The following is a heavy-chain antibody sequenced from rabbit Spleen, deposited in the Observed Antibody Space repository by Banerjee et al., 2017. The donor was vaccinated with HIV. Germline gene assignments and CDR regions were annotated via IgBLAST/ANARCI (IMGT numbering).Heavy chain of an antibody. V-gene: IGHV1S47*01. D-gene: IGHD8-1*01. CDR3: ARDGAGGSYFAL. CDR1: GFDFSRFG. CDR2: IDPVFGIA. J-gene: IGHJ4*01. Sequence: QEQLVESGGGLVQPGGSLTLSCKASGFDFSRFGVSWVRQAPGKGLEWIGYIDPVFGIAVYASWVNGRFTISSHNAQNTLYLQMTSLTAADTATYFCARDGAGGSYFALWGPGTLVTVS.